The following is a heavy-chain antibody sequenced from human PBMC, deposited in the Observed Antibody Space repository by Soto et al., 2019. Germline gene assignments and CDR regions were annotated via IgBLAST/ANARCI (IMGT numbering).Heavy chain of an antibody. Sequence: SETLSLTCTVSGGSVSSYYWGWIRQPPGKALEWIGYIYYSGSTNYNPSLKSRVTISVDTSKNQFSLKLSSVTAADTAVYYCASYDFWSGYYFSCWGQGTLVTVSS. J-gene: IGHJ4*02. D-gene: IGHD3-3*01. CDR3: ASYDFWSGYYFSC. V-gene: IGHV4-59*02. CDR1: GGSVSSYY. CDR2: IYYSGST.